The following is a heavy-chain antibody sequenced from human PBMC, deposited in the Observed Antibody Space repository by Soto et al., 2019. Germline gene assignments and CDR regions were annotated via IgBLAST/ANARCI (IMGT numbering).Heavy chain of an antibody. CDR2: IIPIFGTA. V-gene: IGHV1-69*13. CDR1: GGTFSSYA. D-gene: IGHD2-8*01. CDR3: ARVACTNGVCYTLPDY. Sequence: GASVKVSCKASGGTFSSYAISWVRQAPGQGLELMGGIIPIFGTANYAQKYQGRVTITADESTSTAYIEMSSLRYEDTAVYYSARVACTNGVCYTLPDYWGQGTLVTVSS. J-gene: IGHJ4*02.